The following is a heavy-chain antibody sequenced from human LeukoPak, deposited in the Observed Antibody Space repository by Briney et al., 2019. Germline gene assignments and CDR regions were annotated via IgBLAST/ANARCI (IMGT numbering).Heavy chain of an antibody. CDR2: IKQDGSEK. CDR3: ARGPQWLLVGSIDY. Sequence: ETLSLTCTVSNGSISGYYWSWFRQPPGKGLEWVANIKQDGSEKYYVDSVKGRFTISRDNADNSLYLQMNSLRVDDTAVYYCARGPQWLLVGSIDYWGQGTLVTVSS. J-gene: IGHJ4*02. V-gene: IGHV3-7*01. D-gene: IGHD3-22*01. CDR1: NGSISGYY.